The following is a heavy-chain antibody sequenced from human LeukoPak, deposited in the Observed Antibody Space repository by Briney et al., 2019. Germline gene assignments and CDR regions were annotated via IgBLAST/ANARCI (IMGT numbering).Heavy chain of an antibody. V-gene: IGHV4-61*01. D-gene: IGHD6-13*01. CDR3: AGSIAAAGRGYFQH. J-gene: IGHJ1*01. CDR2: IYYSEST. Sequence: SETLSLTCTVSGGSVSSGSYYWCWIRQPPGKGLEWIGYIYYSESTNYNPSLKSRVTISVDTSKNQFSLKLSSVTAADTAVYYCAGSIAAAGRGYFQHWGQGTLVTVSS. CDR1: GGSVSSGSYY.